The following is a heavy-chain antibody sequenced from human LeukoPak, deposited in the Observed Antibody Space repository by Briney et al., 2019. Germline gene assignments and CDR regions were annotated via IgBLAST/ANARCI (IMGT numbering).Heavy chain of an antibody. Sequence: GGSLRLSCAASGFTFNNYAMGWVRQAPGKGLEWVSAISVSGASTYYADSVKGRFTISRDNSKNTLSLQMDSLRAEDTAIYYRAKGDLRYPGAFDIWGQGTMVTVSS. CDR1: GFTFNNYA. CDR2: ISVSGAST. D-gene: IGHD3-9*01. J-gene: IGHJ3*02. CDR3: AKGDLRYPGAFDI. V-gene: IGHV3-23*01.